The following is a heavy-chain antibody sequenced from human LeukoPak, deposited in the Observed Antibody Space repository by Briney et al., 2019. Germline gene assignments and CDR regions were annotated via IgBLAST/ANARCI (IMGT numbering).Heavy chain of an antibody. Sequence: SETLSLTCAVYGGSFSGYYWSWIRQPPGKGLEWIGEINHSGSTNYNPSLKSRVTISVDTSKNQFSLKLSSVTAADAAVYYCARHRSKWLQSSFDYWGQGTLVTVSS. D-gene: IGHD5-24*01. CDR2: INHSGST. V-gene: IGHV4-34*01. J-gene: IGHJ4*02. CDR1: GGSFSGYY. CDR3: ARHRSKWLQSSFDY.